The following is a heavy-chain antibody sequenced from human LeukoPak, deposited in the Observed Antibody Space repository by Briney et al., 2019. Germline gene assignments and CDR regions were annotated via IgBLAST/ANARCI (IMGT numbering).Heavy chain of an antibody. CDR1: GGSLRSYY. CDR3: ARTNYYGSGSYYPDP. Sequence: PSETLSLTCTVSGGSLRSYYWSWIRQPPGKGLEWIGFIYHSGSTDYNPSLKSRGTISVDTSKNQFSLKLSSVTAADTAVYYCARTNYYGSGSYYPDPWGQGTLVTVSS. D-gene: IGHD3-10*01. V-gene: IGHV4-59*08. CDR2: IYHSGST. J-gene: IGHJ5*02.